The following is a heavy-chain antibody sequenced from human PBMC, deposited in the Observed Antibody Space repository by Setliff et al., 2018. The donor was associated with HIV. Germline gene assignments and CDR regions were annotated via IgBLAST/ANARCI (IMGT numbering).Heavy chain of an antibody. Sequence: SETLSLTCTVSGGSISSSSYYWSWIRQPPGKGLEWIGSIYHSGSTYYNPSLKSRVTVSVDTSKNQFSLKLGSVTAADTAVYYCARESPSSSWFYFDFWGQGTLVTVSS. CDR2: IYHSGST. V-gene: IGHV4-39*07. D-gene: IGHD6-13*01. CDR3: ARESPSSSWFYFDF. J-gene: IGHJ4*02. CDR1: GGSISSSSYY.